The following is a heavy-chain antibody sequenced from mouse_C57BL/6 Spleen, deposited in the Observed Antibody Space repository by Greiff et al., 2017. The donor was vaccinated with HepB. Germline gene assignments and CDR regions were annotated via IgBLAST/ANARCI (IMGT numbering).Heavy chain of an antibody. J-gene: IGHJ3*01. V-gene: IGHV5-17*01. Sequence: DVQLQESGGGLVKPGGSLKLSCAASGFTFSDYGMHWVRQAPEKGLEWVAYISSGSSTIYYADTVKGRFTISRNNAKNTLCLQMTSLRSEDTAMYYCARPYDYDRKAWFAYWGQGTLVTVSA. CDR1: GFTFSDYG. CDR3: ARPYDYDRKAWFAY. D-gene: IGHD2-4*01. CDR2: ISSGSSTI.